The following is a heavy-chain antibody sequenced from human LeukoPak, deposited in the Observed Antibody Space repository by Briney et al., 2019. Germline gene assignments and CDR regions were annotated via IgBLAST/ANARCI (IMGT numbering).Heavy chain of an antibody. CDR2: ISYDGSNK. D-gene: IGHD2-15*01. V-gene: IGHV3-30-3*01. Sequence: PGGSLRLSCAASGFTFSSYAMHWVRQAPGKGLEWVAVISYDGSNKYYADSVKGRFTISRDNSKNTLYLQMNSLRAEDTAIYYCASQIVVVTAGTPFDYWGQGTLVTVSS. CDR1: GFTFSSYA. J-gene: IGHJ4*02. CDR3: ASQIVVVTAGTPFDY.